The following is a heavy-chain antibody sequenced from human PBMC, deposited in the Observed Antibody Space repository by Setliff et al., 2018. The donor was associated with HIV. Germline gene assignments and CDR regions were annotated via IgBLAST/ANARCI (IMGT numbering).Heavy chain of an antibody. D-gene: IGHD6-19*01. V-gene: IGHV1-69*10. J-gene: IGHJ4*02. Sequence: SVKVSFKASGGSLDSFVISWLRQASGQGLEWMGGITPVIGRPNYAQKFHGSVTITADRSTNTAYLELTSLTSDDTAVYYCARLAVAGNWGQGTLVPVS. CDR3: ARLAVAGN. CDR1: GGSLDSFV. CDR2: ITPVIGRP.